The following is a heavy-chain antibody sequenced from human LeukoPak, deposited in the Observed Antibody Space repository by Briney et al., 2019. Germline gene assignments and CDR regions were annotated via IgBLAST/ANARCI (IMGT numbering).Heavy chain of an antibody. CDR2: ISSSSSTI. Sequence: GGSLRLSCAASGFTFSSYSMNWVRQAPGKGLEWVSYISSSSSTIYYADSVKGRFTISRDNAKNSLYLQMNSLRAEDTAVYYCAREGESGYDNYFDYWGQGTLVTVSS. CDR1: GFTFSSYS. V-gene: IGHV3-48*01. D-gene: IGHD5-12*01. J-gene: IGHJ4*02. CDR3: AREGESGYDNYFDY.